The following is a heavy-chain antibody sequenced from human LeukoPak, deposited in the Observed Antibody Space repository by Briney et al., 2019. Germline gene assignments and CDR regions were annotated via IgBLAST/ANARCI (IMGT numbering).Heavy chain of an antibody. J-gene: IGHJ6*03. CDR2: IYNDGRT. V-gene: IGHV3-66*01. CDR3: ARGVDNYYYYYMDV. D-gene: IGHD5-12*01. Sequence: GGSLRLSCAASGFTVNNKYMTWVRQAPGKGLEWVSLIYNDGRTYYADSVKGRCTISRDNAKKSLYLQMNSLRAEDTAVYYCARGVDNYYYYYMDVWGKGTTVTISS. CDR1: GFTVNNKY.